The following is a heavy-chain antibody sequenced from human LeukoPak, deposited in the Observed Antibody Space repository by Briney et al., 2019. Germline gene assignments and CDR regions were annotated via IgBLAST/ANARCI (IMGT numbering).Heavy chain of an antibody. CDR1: GFIFSDYY. CDR3: ARDIGYYDSSGYLPYYFDY. V-gene: IGHV3-11*01. J-gene: IGHJ4*02. Sequence: GGSLRLSCAASGFIFSDYYMNWFRQAPGQGLEWLAYISSSGSTKSYADSVKGRFTISRDNAKNSLYLQMNSLRAEDTAVYYCARDIGYYDSSGYLPYYFDYWGQGTLVTVSS. CDR2: ISSSGSTK. D-gene: IGHD3-22*01.